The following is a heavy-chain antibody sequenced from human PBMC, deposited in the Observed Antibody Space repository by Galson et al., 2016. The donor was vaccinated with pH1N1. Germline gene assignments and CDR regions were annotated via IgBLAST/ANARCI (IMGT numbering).Heavy chain of an antibody. CDR3: AKVWGPYSGNFPFNNYYTLDV. V-gene: IGHV3-33*06. Sequence: SLRLSCAASGFTFSNYGMHWVHQAPGKGLEWVAVIWSDGRHKYYADSVKGRFTISRDNSKNTLYLQMNSLRGEDTAMYYCAKVWGPYSGNFPFNNYYTLDVWGQGTKVTVSS. CDR1: GFTFSNYG. CDR2: IWSDGRHK. D-gene: IGHD1-26*01. J-gene: IGHJ6*02.